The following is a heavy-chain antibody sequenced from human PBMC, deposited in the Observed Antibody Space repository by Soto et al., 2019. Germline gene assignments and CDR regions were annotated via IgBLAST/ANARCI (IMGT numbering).Heavy chain of an antibody. J-gene: IGHJ6*02. Sequence: QVQLQESGPGLVKPSQTLSLTCTVSGGSIKSVDYYWSWVRQSPAKGLEWIGYIYYTGSTYFSPSLTSRVSISIDTSKNQFSLNLTSVTAADTAVYYCARDPMPDHYYYGMDVWGQGTTVTVSS. CDR2: IYYTGST. V-gene: IGHV4-30-4*01. CDR3: ARDPMPDHYYYGMDV. CDR1: GGSIKSVDYY. D-gene: IGHD2-2*01.